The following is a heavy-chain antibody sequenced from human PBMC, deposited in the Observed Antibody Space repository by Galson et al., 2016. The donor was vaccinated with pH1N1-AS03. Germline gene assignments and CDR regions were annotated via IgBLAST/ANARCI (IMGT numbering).Heavy chain of an antibody. CDR2: IYYSGST. Sequence: SETLSLTCTVSGGSVSSGSYYWNWIRQPPGKGLEWIGYIYYSGSTNYNPSLKSRVTISVDTSKNQFSLKLSSVTAADTAVYYCARDYGSGWSETHYYGIDVWGQGTTVTVSS. D-gene: IGHD6-19*01. V-gene: IGHV4-61*01. J-gene: IGHJ6*02. CDR3: ARDYGSGWSETHYYGIDV. CDR1: GGSVSSGSYY.